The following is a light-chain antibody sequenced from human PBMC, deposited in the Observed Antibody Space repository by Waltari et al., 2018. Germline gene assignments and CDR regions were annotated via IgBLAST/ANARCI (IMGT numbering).Light chain of an antibody. CDR1: VSDVGSYNL. V-gene: IGLV2-23*02. CDR2: EVN. CDR3: SSYAGSGTSV. Sequence: QSALTQPASVSGSPGQWITISCTGTVSDVGSYNLVSWYQQHPGKAPKLIIYEVNKRPSGVSNRFSASKSGNTASLTISGLQAEDESDFYCSSYAGSGTSVFGGGTKLTVL. J-gene: IGLJ3*02.